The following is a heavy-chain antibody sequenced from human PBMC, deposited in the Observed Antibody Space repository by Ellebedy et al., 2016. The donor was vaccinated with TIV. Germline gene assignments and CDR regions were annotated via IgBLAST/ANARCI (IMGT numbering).Heavy chain of an antibody. Sequence: PSETLSLTCTVSGITFSSYSMAWVRQAPGRGLQWVSTVGAGDDDTYYADSVKGRFTISRDNSKDTLYLQMNSLRVEDTAVYYCATTDVRHWGQGTLVTVSS. V-gene: IGHV3-23*01. CDR3: ATTDVRH. D-gene: IGHD2-21*02. CDR2: VGAGDDDT. CDR1: GITFSSYS. J-gene: IGHJ4*02.